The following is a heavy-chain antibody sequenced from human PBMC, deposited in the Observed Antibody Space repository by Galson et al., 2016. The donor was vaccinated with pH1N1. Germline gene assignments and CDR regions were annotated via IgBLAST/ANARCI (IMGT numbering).Heavy chain of an antibody. V-gene: IGHV3-74*01. Sequence: SLRLSCAASGFHFSYYWMHWFRQGPEKGLAWVSRINSEGASISYADSVRGRFTISRDNAKNTLYLQMNSLRAEDTAVYYCARDDGYDSSGSYADYWGQGTLVTVSS. CDR2: INSEGASI. D-gene: IGHD3-10*01. J-gene: IGHJ4*02. CDR1: GFHFSYYW. CDR3: ARDDGYDSSGSYADY.